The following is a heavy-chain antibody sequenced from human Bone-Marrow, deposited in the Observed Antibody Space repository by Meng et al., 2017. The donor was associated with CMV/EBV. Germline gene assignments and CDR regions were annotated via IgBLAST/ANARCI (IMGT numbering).Heavy chain of an antibody. CDR3: ARAGPCSSTSCYPPRYYGMDV. D-gene: IGHD2-2*01. CDR2: IIPIFGTA. CDR1: GGTFRSYA. J-gene: IGHJ6*01. Sequence: SVKVSCKASGGTFRSYAINWVRQAPGQGLEWVGGIIPIFGTANYAQKFQGRVTITTDESTSTAYMELSSLRSEDTAVYYCARAGPCSSTSCYPPRYYGMDVWGQGTTVTGYS. V-gene: IGHV1-69*05.